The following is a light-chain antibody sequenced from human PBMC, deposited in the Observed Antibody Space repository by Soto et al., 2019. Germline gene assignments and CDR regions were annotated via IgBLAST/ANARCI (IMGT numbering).Light chain of an antibody. V-gene: IGKV3-15*01. Sequence: EIVMTQSPATLSVSPGERATLSCRASQSVSSNLAWYQQKPGQAPRLLIYGASTRATGIPARFSGSGSGTEFTLTIRSLQSEDFAVYYCQQYNNWPLTFGAGTKVEIK. CDR2: GAS. CDR1: QSVSSN. J-gene: IGKJ4*01. CDR3: QQYNNWPLT.